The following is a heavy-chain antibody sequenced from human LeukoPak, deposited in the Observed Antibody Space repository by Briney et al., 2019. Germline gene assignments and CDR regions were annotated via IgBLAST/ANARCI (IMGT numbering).Heavy chain of an antibody. D-gene: IGHD4-17*01. CDR1: GGSISSSNW. Sequence: SETLSLTCAVSGGSISSSNWWSWVRQPPGKGLEWIGEIYHSGSTNYNPSLKSRVTISVDKSKNQFSLKLSSVTAADTAVYYCARARSAVTTQVLDYWGQGTLVTVSS. V-gene: IGHV4-4*02. J-gene: IGHJ4*02. CDR2: IYHSGST. CDR3: ARARSAVTTQVLDY.